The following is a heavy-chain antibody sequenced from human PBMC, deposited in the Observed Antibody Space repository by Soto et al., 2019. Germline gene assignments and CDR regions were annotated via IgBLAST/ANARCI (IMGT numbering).Heavy chain of an antibody. CDR3: AKVVSWYGVSYFDY. CDR1: GFTFSSYA. CDR2: ISGSGGST. V-gene: IGHV3-23*01. J-gene: IGHJ4*02. Sequence: GESLKISCAASGFTFSSYAMSWVRQAPGKGLEWVSAISGSGGSTYYADSVKGRFTISRDNSKNTLYLQMNSLRAEDTAVYYCAKVVSWYGVSYFDYWGQGTLVTVSS. D-gene: IGHD6-13*01.